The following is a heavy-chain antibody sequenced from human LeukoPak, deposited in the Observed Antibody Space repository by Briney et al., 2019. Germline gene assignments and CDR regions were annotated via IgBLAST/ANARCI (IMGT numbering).Heavy chain of an antibody. V-gene: IGHV4-59*01. CDR1: GGSISNKY. D-gene: IGHD3-22*01. Sequence: PSETLSLTCTVSGGSISNKYWSWIRQPPGKGLEWIGYIYYSGSTNYNPSLKSRVTILVDTSKNQFSLKLSSVTAADTAVYYCARITYYDSSGYYFSAFDIWGQGTMVTVSS. CDR2: IYYSGST. CDR3: ARITYYDSSGYYFSAFDI. J-gene: IGHJ3*02.